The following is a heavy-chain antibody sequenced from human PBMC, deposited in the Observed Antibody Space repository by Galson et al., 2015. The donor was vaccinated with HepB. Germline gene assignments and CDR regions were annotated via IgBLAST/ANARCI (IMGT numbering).Heavy chain of an antibody. Sequence: SLRLSCAASGFTFSSYGMHWVRQAPGKGLEWVAVIWYDGSNKYYADSVKGRFTISRDNSKNTLYLQMNSLRAEDTAVYCCARGGSNYWYVLALGYWGQGTLVTVSS. V-gene: IGHV3-33*08. CDR2: IWYDGSNK. CDR3: ARGGSNYWYVLALGY. D-gene: IGHD2-15*01. J-gene: IGHJ4*02. CDR1: GFTFSSYG.